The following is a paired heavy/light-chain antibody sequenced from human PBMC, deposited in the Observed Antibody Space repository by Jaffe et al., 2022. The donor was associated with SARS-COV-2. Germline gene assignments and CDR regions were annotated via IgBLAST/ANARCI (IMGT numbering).Light chain of an antibody. Sequence: DIQMTQSPSTLSASVGDRVTITCRASQSISSWLAWYQQKPGKAPKLLIYKASSLESGVPSRFSGSGSGTEFTLTISSLQPDDFATYYCQQYNSYSQTFGQGTKVEIK. CDR3: QQYNSYSQT. J-gene: IGKJ1*01. V-gene: IGKV1-5*03. CDR1: QSISSW. CDR2: KAS.
Heavy chain of an antibody. D-gene: IGHD3-22*01. CDR1: GFTFDDYG. Sequence: EVQLVESGGGVVRPGGSLRLSCAASGFTFDDYGMSWVRQAPGKGLEWVSGINWNGGSTGYADSVKGRFTISRDNAKNSLYLQMNSLRAEDTALYHCARESGKYYYDSSGYYPLDYWGQGTLVTVSS. CDR2: INWNGGST. J-gene: IGHJ4*02. V-gene: IGHV3-20*01. CDR3: ARESGKYYYDSSGYYPLDY.